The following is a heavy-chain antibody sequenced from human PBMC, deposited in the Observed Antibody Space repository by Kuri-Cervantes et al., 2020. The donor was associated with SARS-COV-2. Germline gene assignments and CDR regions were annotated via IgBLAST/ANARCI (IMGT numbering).Heavy chain of an antibody. V-gene: IGHV4-59*01. CDR2: IYYSGST. D-gene: IGHD3-3*02. CDR1: GFTISDYY. J-gene: IGHJ6*02. Sequence: SGTLSLTCTASGFTISDYYWSWIRQPPGKGLEWIGYIYYSGSTNCNPSLKSRVTISVDTSKNQFSLKLSSVTAADTAVYYCARGRVGFLEWLENYYYYGMDVWGQGTTVTVSS. CDR3: ARGRVGFLEWLENYYYYGMDV.